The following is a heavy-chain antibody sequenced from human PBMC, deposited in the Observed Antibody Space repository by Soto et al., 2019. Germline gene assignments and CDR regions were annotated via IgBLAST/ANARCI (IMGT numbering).Heavy chain of an antibody. J-gene: IGHJ4*02. CDR3: IRVIRTMVPL. CDR2: IRSKAYGGTT. CDR1: GFTFGDYA. Sequence: GGSLRLSCTASGFTFGDYAMSWVRQAPGKGLEWVGFIRSKAYGGTTEYAASVKGRFTISRDDSKSIAYLQMNSLKTEDTAVYYCIRVIRTMVPLWGQGTLVTVS. D-gene: IGHD3-10*01. V-gene: IGHV3-49*04.